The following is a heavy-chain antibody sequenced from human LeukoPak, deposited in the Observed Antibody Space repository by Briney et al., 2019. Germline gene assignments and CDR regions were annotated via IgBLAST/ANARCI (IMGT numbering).Heavy chain of an antibody. J-gene: IGHJ4*02. V-gene: IGHV3-23*01. CDR1: GFTFSDYA. D-gene: IGHD2-2*01. Sequence: GRSLRLSCETSGFTFSDYAMSWVRQAPGKGLEWVSAISGSGGSTYYADSVKGRFTISRDNSKNTLYLQMNSLRAEDTAVYYCAKGSAAAPGYFDYWGQGTLVTVSS. CDR2: ISGSGGST. CDR3: AKGSAAAPGYFDY.